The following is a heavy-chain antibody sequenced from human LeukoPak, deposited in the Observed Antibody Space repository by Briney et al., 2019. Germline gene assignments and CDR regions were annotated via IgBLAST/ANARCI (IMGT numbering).Heavy chain of an antibody. CDR3: AKDRVEMATIAY. Sequence: PGGSLRLSCAASGFTFSSYGMSWVRQAPGKGLEWVSAISGSGGSTFYADSVKGRFTISRDNSKNTLYLQMNSLRAEDTAVYYCAKDRVEMATIAYWGQGTLVTVSS. CDR2: ISGSGGST. CDR1: GFTFSSYG. J-gene: IGHJ4*02. D-gene: IGHD5-24*01. V-gene: IGHV3-23*01.